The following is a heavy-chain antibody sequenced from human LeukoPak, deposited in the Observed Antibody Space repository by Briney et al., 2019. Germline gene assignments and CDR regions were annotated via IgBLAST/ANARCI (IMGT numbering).Heavy chain of an antibody. J-gene: IGHJ4*02. CDR2: ISYDGSSE. CDR1: GFTFSSYG. CDR3: AKQVGIDY. V-gene: IGHV3-33*03. Sequence: GGSLRLSCVGSGFTFSSYGIHWVRQLPGKGPEWVAIISYDGSSEFYADSVKGRFKISRDNAKSSLYLQMNSLRAEDTAVYYCAKQVGIDYWGQGTLVTVSS. D-gene: IGHD1-26*01.